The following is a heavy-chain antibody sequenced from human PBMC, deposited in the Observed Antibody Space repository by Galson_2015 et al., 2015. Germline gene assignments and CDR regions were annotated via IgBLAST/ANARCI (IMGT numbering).Heavy chain of an antibody. CDR3: AKNAGSQCLRYYYGMDV. V-gene: IGHV3-30*18. Sequence: SLRLSCAASGFTFNTYAMHWVRQAPGKGLEWVAVISYDGGEKYYADTVKGRFTISRDNPENTVNLQMNSLRGEDTAVYYCAKNAGSQCLRYYYGMDVWGQGTTVTVSS. J-gene: IGHJ6*02. CDR1: GFTFNTYA. D-gene: IGHD3-16*01. CDR2: ISYDGGEK.